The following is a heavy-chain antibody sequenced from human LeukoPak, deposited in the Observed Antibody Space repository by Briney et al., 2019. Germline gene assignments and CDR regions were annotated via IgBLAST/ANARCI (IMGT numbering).Heavy chain of an antibody. CDR2: IDPSDSYT. V-gene: IGHV5-10-1*01. D-gene: IGHD3-9*01. J-gene: IGHJ5*02. Sequence: GESLKISCKGSGYSFTSYWIGWVRQMPGKGLEWMGRIDPSDSYTNYSPSFQGHVTISADKSISTAYLQWSSLKASDTAMYYCATTDYDILTGYQRWFDPWGQGTLVTVSS. CDR1: GYSFTSYW. CDR3: ATTDYDILTGYQRWFDP.